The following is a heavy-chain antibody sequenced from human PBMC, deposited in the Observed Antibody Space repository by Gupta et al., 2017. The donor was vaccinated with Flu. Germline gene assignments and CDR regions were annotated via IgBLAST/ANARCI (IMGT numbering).Heavy chain of an antibody. CDR1: GGSFSGYY. Sequence: QVQLQQWGAGLLKPSETLSLTCAVYGGSFSGYYWSWIRQPPGKGLEGIGEINHSGSTNYNQARKRRVTISVDTAKNKASVKLRSVAAAATAVYYFATDTNCATTIQTFDYGGQGTMVTVYS. V-gene: IGHV4-34*01. D-gene: IGHD5-12*01. CDR3: ATDTNCATTIQTFDY. J-gene: IGHJ4*02. CDR2: INHSGST.